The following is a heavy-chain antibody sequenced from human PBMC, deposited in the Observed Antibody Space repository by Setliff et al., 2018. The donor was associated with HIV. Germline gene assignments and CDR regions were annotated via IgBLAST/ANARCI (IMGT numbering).Heavy chain of an antibody. V-gene: IGHV4-34*10. CDR2: VNSSGTI. Sequence: PSETLSLTCAVYGGSFSGYSWGWIRQPPGKGLEWIGSVNSSGTIDYNPSLKSRLSMSADMSKKYFFLRLNSVTAADTAVYHCVRHGGEVRLWSGRGNWFDPWGRGILVTVSS. CDR3: VRHGGEVRLWSGRGNWFDP. J-gene: IGHJ5*02. CDR1: GGSFSGYS. D-gene: IGHD2-15*01.